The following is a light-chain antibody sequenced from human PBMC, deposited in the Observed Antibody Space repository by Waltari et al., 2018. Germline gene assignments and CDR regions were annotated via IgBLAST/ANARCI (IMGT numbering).Light chain of an antibody. CDR1: SSVVGGYTY. J-gene: IGLJ1*01. CDR2: VVS. V-gene: IGLV2-14*03. Sequence: QPALTQPASVSGSPGESITISCTGTSSVVGGYTYVFWYQQHPDTAPKLMIYVVSHRPSGVSNRVSGSKSGNTASLTISGLQADDDADYYCSSYTSSSPNYVFGTGTKVTVL. CDR3: SSYTSSSPNYV.